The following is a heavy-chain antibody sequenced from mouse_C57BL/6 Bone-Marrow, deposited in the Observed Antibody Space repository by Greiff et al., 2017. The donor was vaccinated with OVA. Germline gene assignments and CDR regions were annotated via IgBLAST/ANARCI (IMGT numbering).Heavy chain of an antibody. CDR2: INYDGSST. J-gene: IGHJ1*03. CDR1: GFTFSDYY. D-gene: IGHD1-1*01. V-gene: IGHV5-16*01. Sequence: EVHLVESEGGLVQPGSSMKLSCTASGFTFSDYYMAWVRQVPEKGLEWVANINYDGSSTYYLDSLKSRFIISRDNAKNILYLQMSSLKSEDTATYYCARWDYYGSRGYFDVWGTGTTVTVSS. CDR3: ARWDYYGSRGYFDV.